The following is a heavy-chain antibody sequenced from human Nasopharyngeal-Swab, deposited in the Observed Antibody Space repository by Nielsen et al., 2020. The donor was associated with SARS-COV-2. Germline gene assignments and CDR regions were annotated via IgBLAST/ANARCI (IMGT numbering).Heavy chain of an antibody. CDR3: ARGGGVDEYRYYYYGMDV. CDR1: GGTFISYA. J-gene: IGHJ6*02. V-gene: IGHV1-69*13. D-gene: IGHD5-12*01. CDR2: IIPIFGTA. Sequence: SVKVSCKASGGTFISYAISWVRQAPGQGLEWMGGIIPIFGTANYAQKVQGRVTITADESTSTAYMELSSLRSEDTAVYYCARGGGVDEYRYYYYGMDVWGQGTTVTVSS.